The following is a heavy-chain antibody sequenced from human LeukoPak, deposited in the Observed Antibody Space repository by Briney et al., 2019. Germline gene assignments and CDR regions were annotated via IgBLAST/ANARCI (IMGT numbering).Heavy chain of an antibody. Sequence: PGGSLRLSCAASGFTFSDYHMDWVRQGPGKGLEWFGRVRNKDNSYTTEYAASVKGRFTISRDDSKNSLDLQMNSLKTEDTAVYYCAGSRRGSVFDIWGLGTMVTVSS. J-gene: IGHJ3*02. CDR3: AGSRRGSVFDI. D-gene: IGHD1-1*01. CDR1: GFTFSDYH. CDR2: VRNKDNSYTT. V-gene: IGHV3-72*01.